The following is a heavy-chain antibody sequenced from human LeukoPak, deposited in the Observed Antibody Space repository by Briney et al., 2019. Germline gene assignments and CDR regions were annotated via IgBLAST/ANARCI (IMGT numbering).Heavy chain of an antibody. CDR3: ARGSSSWHPTPDY. CDR1: GFAFSSYS. D-gene: IGHD6-13*01. Sequence: GGSLRLSCAASGFAFSSYSMNWVRQAPGKGLEWVAVIWYDGSNKYYADSVKGRFTISRDNSKNTLYLQMNSLRAEDTAVYYCARGSSSWHPTPDYWGQGTLVTVSS. V-gene: IGHV3-33*08. CDR2: IWYDGSNK. J-gene: IGHJ4*02.